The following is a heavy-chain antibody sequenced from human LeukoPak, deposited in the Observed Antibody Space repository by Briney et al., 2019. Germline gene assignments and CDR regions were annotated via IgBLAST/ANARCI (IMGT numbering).Heavy chain of an antibody. CDR2: ISSSSSYI. J-gene: IGHJ5*02. CDR3: ARAVVVAHFDP. V-gene: IGHV3-21*01. D-gene: IGHD2-21*01. CDR1: GFTFSSYS. Sequence: PGVSLRLSCAASGFTFSSYSMNWVRQAPGKGLEWVSSISSSSSYIYYADSVKGRFTISRDNAKNSLYLQMNSLRAEDTAVYYCARAVVVAHFDPWGQGTLVTVSS.